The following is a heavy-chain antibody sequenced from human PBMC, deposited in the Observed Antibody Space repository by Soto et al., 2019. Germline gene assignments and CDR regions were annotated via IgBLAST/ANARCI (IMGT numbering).Heavy chain of an antibody. CDR3: ARRVLRFLEWLSPPLYGMDV. CDR1: GGSISSSSYY. Sequence: SETLSLTCTVSGGSISSSSYYWGWIRQPPGKGLEWIGSIYYSGSTYYNPSLKSRVTISVDTSKNPFSLKLSSVTAADTAVYYCARRVLRFLEWLSPPLYGMDVWGQGTTVTVSS. J-gene: IGHJ6*02. CDR2: IYYSGST. D-gene: IGHD3-3*01. V-gene: IGHV4-39*01.